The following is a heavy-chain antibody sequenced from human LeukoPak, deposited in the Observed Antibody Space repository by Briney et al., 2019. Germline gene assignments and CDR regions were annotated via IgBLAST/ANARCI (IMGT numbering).Heavy chain of an antibody. Sequence: SETLSLTCTVSGGSIRSGSYHWGWIRQPPGKGLEWIGTSDYGGSTYYSPSLKSRVTISVDTSKDQFSLKLTSVTAADTAVYYCARRPYGSGTFDYWGQGTLVTVSS. J-gene: IGHJ4*02. D-gene: IGHD3-10*01. CDR1: GGSIRSGSYH. CDR3: ARRPYGSGTFDY. CDR2: SDYGGST. V-gene: IGHV4-39*01.